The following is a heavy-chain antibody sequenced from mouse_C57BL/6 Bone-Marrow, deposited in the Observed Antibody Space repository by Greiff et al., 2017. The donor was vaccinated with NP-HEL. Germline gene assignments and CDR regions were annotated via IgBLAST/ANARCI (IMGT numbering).Heavy chain of an antibody. V-gene: IGHV2-6-1*01. Sequence: QVQLKQSGPGLVAPSQSLSITCTVSGFSLTSYGVHWVRQPPAKGLEWLVVIWSDRSTTYNSALKSRLRISKDNSKSQVFLKMNSLQTDDTAMYYCARHGPTPSTMDYWGQGTSVTVSS. CDR2: IWSDRST. CDR3: ARHGPTPSTMDY. CDR1: GFSLTSYG. J-gene: IGHJ4*01.